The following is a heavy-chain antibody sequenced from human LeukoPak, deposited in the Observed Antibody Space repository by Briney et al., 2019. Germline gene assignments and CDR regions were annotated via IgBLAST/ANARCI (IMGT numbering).Heavy chain of an antibody. CDR2: ISPTGSTT. CDR3: ARGPNSNSSGLDF. D-gene: IGHD6-6*01. V-gene: IGHV3-74*01. J-gene: IGHJ4*02. Sequence: GGTLRLSCTASGFAFSGHCMHWARQLPGKGLVWVSRISPTGSTTSYAYSVKGRFTVSRDNAKNTLYLQVNNLRAEDTAVYYCARGPNSNSSGLDFWGQGTLLTVSS. CDR1: GFAFSGHC.